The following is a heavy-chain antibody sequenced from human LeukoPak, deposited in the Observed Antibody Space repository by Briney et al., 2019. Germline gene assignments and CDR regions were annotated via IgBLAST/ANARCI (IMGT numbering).Heavy chain of an antibody. V-gene: IGHV3-30-3*01. D-gene: IGHD6-13*01. J-gene: IGHJ4*02. CDR2: ISYDGSNK. Sequence: GGSLRLSCAASGFTLSSDAMHWVRQAPGKGVEWVAVISYDGSNKYYADSVKGRFTISRDNSKNTLYLQMNSLGAEDTGVYYCARDRGSSWYIDHWGQGTLVTVSS. CDR1: GFTLSSDA. CDR3: ARDRGSSWYIDH.